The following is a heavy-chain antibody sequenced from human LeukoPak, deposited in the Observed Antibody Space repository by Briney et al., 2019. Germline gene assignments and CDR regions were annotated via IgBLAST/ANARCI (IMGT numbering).Heavy chain of an antibody. CDR1: GFTFSSYA. J-gene: IGHJ4*02. Sequence: GGSLRLSCAAPGFTFSSYAMSWVRQAPGKGLEWVSAISGSGGSTYYADSVEGRFTISRDNSKNTLYLQMNSLRAEDTAVYYCAKESSGGWYFDYWGQGTLVTVSS. V-gene: IGHV3-23*01. D-gene: IGHD6-19*01. CDR3: AKESSGGWYFDY. CDR2: ISGSGGST.